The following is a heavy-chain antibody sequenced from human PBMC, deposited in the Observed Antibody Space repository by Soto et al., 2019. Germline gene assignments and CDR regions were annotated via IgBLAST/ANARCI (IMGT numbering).Heavy chain of an antibody. CDR1: VYTFTAYG. D-gene: IGHD3-10*01. Sequence: SVKVSCKSSVYTFTAYGINLVRQATGHGLEWMGWINPNSGNIGYAQRFQGRVTMTRDTAIRTAYMEVRSLRSDDTAVYYCARGRASGSYYLLDYWGQGTLVTVSS. V-gene: IGHV1-8*01. J-gene: IGHJ4*02. CDR3: ARGRASGSYYLLDY. CDR2: INPNSGNI.